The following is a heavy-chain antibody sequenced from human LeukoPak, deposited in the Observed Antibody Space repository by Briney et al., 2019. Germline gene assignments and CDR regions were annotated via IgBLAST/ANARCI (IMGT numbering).Heavy chain of an antibody. V-gene: IGHV4-31*03. CDR2: IYYSGST. J-gene: IGHJ6*02. CDR3: ARDRTDYDFWSGYYYYYYGMDV. Sequence: PSQTLSLTCTVSGGSISSGGYYWSWIRQHPGKGLEWIGYIYYSGSTYYNPSLKSRVTISVDTSKNQFSLKLSSVTAADTAVYYCARDRTDYDFWSGYYYYYYGMDVWGQGTTVTVSS. CDR1: GGSISSGGYY. D-gene: IGHD3-3*01.